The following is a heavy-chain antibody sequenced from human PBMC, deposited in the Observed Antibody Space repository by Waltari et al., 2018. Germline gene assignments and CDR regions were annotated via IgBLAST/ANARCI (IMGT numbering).Heavy chain of an antibody. V-gene: IGHV1-69-2*01. J-gene: IGHJ3*02. D-gene: IGHD3-22*01. CDR2: VDPEDGET. CDR3: ATGQLNSGYYHDAFDI. CDR1: GYTFTDYY. Sequence: EVQLVQSGAEVKKPGATVKISCKASGYTFTDYYMHWVQQAPGKGLEWMGRVDPEDGETIYAEKFQGRSTITADTSTDKAYMELSSLRSEDTAVYYCATGQLNSGYYHDAFDIWGQGTMVTVSS.